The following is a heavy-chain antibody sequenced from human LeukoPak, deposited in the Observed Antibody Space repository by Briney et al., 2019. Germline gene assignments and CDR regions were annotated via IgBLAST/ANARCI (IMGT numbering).Heavy chain of an antibody. D-gene: IGHD3-10*01. Sequence: GGSLRLSCAASGFXFSNYGIHWVRQAPGKGLEWVAVIGSDGINKFYADSVKGRFTCSRDNYENTLYLQMNSLRDEDTALYYCARDGGFGFLAAFDIWGQGKMVTVSS. CDR2: IGSDGINK. CDR3: ARDGGFGFLAAFDI. CDR1: GFXFSNYG. V-gene: IGHV3-33*01. J-gene: IGHJ3*02.